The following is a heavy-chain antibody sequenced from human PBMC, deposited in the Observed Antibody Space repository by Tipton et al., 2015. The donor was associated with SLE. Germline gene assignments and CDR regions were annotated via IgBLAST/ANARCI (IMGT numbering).Heavy chain of an antibody. D-gene: IGHD6-6*01. V-gene: IGHV3-21*01. CDR1: GFTFSSYS. J-gene: IGHJ4*02. CDR2: ISSSSSYI. Sequence: SLRLSCAASGFTFSSYSMNWARQAPGKGLEWVSSISSSSSYIYYADSVKGRFTISRDNAKNSLYLQMNSLRAEDTAVYYCARDGGYSSSSTDYWGQGTLVTVSS. CDR3: ARDGGYSSSSTDY.